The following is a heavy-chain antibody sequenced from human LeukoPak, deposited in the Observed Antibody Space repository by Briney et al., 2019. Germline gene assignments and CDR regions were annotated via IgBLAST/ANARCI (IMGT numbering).Heavy chain of an antibody. V-gene: IGHV4-39*07. J-gene: IGHJ4*02. Sequence: SETLSLTCTVSGGSISSSSYYWGWIRQPPGKGLEWIGNIYYSGSTYYNPSLKSRVTISVDTSKNQFSLKLSSVTAADTAVYYCARDPYSSSHFDYWGQGTLVTVSS. CDR2: IYYSGST. D-gene: IGHD6-6*01. CDR1: GGSISSSSYY. CDR3: ARDPYSSSHFDY.